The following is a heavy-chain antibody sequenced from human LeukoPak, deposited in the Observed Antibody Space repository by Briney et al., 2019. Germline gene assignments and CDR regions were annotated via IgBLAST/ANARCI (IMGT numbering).Heavy chain of an antibody. CDR3: ASLSLRFIDY. CDR1: GFTFSSYA. CDR2: ISYDGSNK. Sequence: GGSLRLSCSASGFTFSSYAMHWVRQAPGKGLEWVAVISYDGSNKYYADSVKGRFTISRDNSKNTLYLQMNSLRAEDTAVYYCASLSLRFIDYWGQGTLVTVSS. V-gene: IGHV3-30-3*01. J-gene: IGHJ4*02. D-gene: IGHD3-3*01.